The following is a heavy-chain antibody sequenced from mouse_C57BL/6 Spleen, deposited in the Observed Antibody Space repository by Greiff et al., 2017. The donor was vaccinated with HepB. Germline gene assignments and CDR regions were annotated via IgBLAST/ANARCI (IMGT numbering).Heavy chain of an antibody. D-gene: IGHD2-4*01. V-gene: IGHV1-61*01. CDR1: GYTFTSYW. J-gene: IGHJ3*01. CDR2: IYPSDSET. Sequence: QVQLQQPGAELVRPGSSVKLSCKASGYTFTSYWMDWVKQRPGQGLEWIGNIYPSDSETHYNQKFKDKATLTVDKSSSTAYMQLSSLTSEDSAVYYFARDDYALAYWGQGTLVTVSA. CDR3: ARDDYALAY.